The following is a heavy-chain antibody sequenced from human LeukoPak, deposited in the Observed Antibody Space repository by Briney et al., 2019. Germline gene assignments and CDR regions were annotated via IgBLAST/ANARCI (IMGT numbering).Heavy chain of an antibody. D-gene: IGHD5-18*01. CDR3: ARSGYTYGFDY. CDR2: IGSGGRHI. Sequence: GGSLRLSCAASGFTFSTYTMNWVRQASGKGLEWVASIGSGGRHIHYADSVKGRFTISRDNAKNSLYLQMNSLRAEDTAVYYCARSGYTYGFDYWGQGALVTVSS. V-gene: IGHV3-21*01. J-gene: IGHJ4*02. CDR1: GFTFSTYT.